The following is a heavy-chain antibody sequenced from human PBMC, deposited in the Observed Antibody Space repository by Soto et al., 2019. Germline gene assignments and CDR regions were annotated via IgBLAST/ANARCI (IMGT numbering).Heavy chain of an antibody. J-gene: IGHJ6*02. CDR1: GGSISSSSYY. Sequence: PSETLSLTCTVSGGSISSSSYYWGWIRQPPGKGLEWIGSIYYSGSTYYNPSLKSRVTISVDTSKNQFSLKLSSVTAADTAVYYCACIAARPRDYYGMDVWGQGTTVTVS. CDR2: IYYSGST. D-gene: IGHD6-6*01. CDR3: ACIAARPRDYYGMDV. V-gene: IGHV4-39*01.